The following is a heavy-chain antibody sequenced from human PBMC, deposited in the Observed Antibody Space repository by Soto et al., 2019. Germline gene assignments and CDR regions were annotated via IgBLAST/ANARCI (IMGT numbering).Heavy chain of an antibody. V-gene: IGHV1-69*13. CDR1: GGTFSSYA. J-gene: IGHJ6*02. CDR2: IIPIFGTA. Sequence: ASVKVSCKASGGTFSSYAISWVRQAPGQGLEWMGGIIPIFGTANYAQKFQGRVTITADESTSTAYMELSSLRSEDTAVYYCARGYNWNYNYGMDVWGQGTTVTVSS. CDR3: ARGYNWNYNYGMDV. D-gene: IGHD1-1*01.